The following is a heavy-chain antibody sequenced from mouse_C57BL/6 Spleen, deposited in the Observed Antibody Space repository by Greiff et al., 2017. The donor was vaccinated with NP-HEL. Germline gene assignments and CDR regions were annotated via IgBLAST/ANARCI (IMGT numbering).Heavy chain of an antibody. Sequence: VQLQQSGPELVKPGASVKISCKASGYSFTGYYMNWVKQSPEKSLEWIGEINPSTGGTTYNQKFKAKATLTVDKSSSTAYMQLSSLTSEDSAVYYCARFRYSNPFDYWGQGTTLTVSS. V-gene: IGHV1-42*01. CDR2: INPSTGGT. CDR3: ARFRYSNPFDY. CDR1: GYSFTGYY. J-gene: IGHJ2*01. D-gene: IGHD2-5*01.